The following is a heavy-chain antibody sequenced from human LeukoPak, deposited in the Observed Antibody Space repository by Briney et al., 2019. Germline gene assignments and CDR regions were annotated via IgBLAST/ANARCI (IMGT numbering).Heavy chain of an antibody. CDR1: GVSLRGYY. CDR3: ARGPGIAVAVYY. Sequence: SDTLFLTCAVYGVSLRGYYWSWIRQPPGKGLDWIGEINHSGSTNYNPSLNSRVTISVDTSKNQFALKLSSVTAADTAVYYCARGPGIAVAVYYWGKGTLVTVST. CDR2: INHSGST. D-gene: IGHD6-19*01. V-gene: IGHV4-34*01. J-gene: IGHJ4*02.